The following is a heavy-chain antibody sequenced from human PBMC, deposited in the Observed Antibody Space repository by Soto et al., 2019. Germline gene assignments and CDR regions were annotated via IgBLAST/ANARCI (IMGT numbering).Heavy chain of an antibody. CDR3: ARGLLLWFGELSSSDY. V-gene: IGHV1-18*04. Sequence: ASVKVSCKASGYTFTGYYMHWVRQAPGQGLEWMGWINAYNGNTNYAQKLQGRVTMTTDTSTSTAYMELRSLRSDDTAVYYCARGLLLWFGELSSSDYWGQGTLVTVSS. CDR2: INAYNGNT. D-gene: IGHD3-10*01. J-gene: IGHJ4*02. CDR1: GYTFTGYY.